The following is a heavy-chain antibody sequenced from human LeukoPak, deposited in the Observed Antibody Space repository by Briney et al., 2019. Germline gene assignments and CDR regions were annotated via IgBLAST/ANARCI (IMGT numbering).Heavy chain of an antibody. D-gene: IGHD2-2*01. CDR1: GGSISSGGYY. J-gene: IGHJ6*03. Sequence: PSQTLSLTCTVSGGSISSGGYYWSWIRQPPGKGLEWIGYIYHSGSTYYNPSLKSRVTISVDRSKNQFSLKLSSVTAADTAVYYCARDLVGGYYMDVWGKGTTVTVSS. V-gene: IGHV4-30-2*01. CDR3: ARDLVGGYYMDV. CDR2: IYHSGST.